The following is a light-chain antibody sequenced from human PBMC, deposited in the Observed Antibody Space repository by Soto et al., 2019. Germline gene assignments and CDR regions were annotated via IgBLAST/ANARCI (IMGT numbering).Light chain of an antibody. CDR2: EVN. J-gene: IGLJ3*02. Sequence: QSVLTQPASVSGSPGQSITVSCTGSSDDIGNFNLVSWYQQYPGKALKLILYEVNKRPLGVSDRFSGSKSGNTASLTISGLQAEDEADYHCCSYAGSRWMFGGGTKLTVL. CDR3: CSYAGSRWM. V-gene: IGLV2-23*02. CDR1: SDDIGNFNL.